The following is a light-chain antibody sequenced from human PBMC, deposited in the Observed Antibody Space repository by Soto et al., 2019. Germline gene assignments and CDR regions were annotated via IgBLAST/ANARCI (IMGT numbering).Light chain of an antibody. CDR2: GAS. CDR3: QQYDTSPPVYT. V-gene: IGKV3-20*01. CDR1: QSVNNNY. Sequence: EIGLTQSLGTLSLSPGERATLACGASQSVNNNYLAWYQQKPGQAPRLLMYGASSRATGIPDRFSGSGSGTDLTLTISRLEPEDFAVYYCQQYDTSPPVYTFGQGTKREIK. J-gene: IGKJ2*01.